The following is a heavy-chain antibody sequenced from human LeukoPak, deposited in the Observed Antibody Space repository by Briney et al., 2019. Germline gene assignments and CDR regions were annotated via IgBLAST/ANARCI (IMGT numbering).Heavy chain of an antibody. CDR2: IYSGGST. Sequence: GGSLRLSCAASGFTVSSNYMSWVRQAPGKGLEWVSVIYSGGSTYYADSVKGRFTISRDNSKNTLYLQMNSLRAEDTAVYYCASEPSRTTIFGVDYYMDVWGKGTTVTVSS. V-gene: IGHV3-66*02. CDR1: GFTVSSNY. CDR3: ASEPSRTTIFGVDYYMDV. J-gene: IGHJ6*03. D-gene: IGHD3-3*01.